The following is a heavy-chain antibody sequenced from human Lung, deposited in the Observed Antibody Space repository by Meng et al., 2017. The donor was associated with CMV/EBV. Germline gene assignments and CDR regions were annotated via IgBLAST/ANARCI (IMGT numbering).Heavy chain of an antibody. CDR1: GGSVSSGSYY. CDR2: IYYSGST. V-gene: IGHV4-61*01. Sequence: SETLSLXXTVSGGSVSSGSYYWSWIRQPPGKGLEWIGYIYYSGSTNYNPSLKSRVTISIDTSKNQFSLKLSSVTAADTAMYYCARGNSGHSFYYYGVDVWGQGTTVXVSS. CDR3: ARGNSGHSFYYYGVDV. J-gene: IGHJ6*02. D-gene: IGHD5-12*01.